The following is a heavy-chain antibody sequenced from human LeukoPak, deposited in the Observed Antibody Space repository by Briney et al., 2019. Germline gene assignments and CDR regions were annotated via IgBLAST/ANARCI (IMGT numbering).Heavy chain of an antibody. CDR2: MSPNSGDT. CDR1: GYTFTSYD. J-gene: IGHJ4*02. CDR3: ARGPPNWGYDY. Sequence: ASVKVSCKASGYTFTSYDFNWVRQATGQRPEWMGWMSPNSGDTGYAQKFEDRVTMTRNTSISTAYMELSSLRSDDTAVYYCARGPPNWGYDYWGPGTLVTVSS. V-gene: IGHV1-8*01. D-gene: IGHD7-27*01.